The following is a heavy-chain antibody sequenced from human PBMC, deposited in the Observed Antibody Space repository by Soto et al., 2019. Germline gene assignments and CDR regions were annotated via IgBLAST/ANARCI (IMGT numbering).Heavy chain of an antibody. V-gene: IGHV2-5*02. CDR1: GFSLSTKGVG. J-gene: IGHJ5*02. CDR2: IYWDDDK. Sequence: QITLKESGPPLVKPTQTLTLTCNFSGFSLSTKGVGVGWIRQPPGKALEWLGIIYWDDDKRYRPSLNNRRTITKDTSKNQVVLTMTNVDTVDTGTYFCAHLYAESGYDWRYDPWGQGTRVTVS. D-gene: IGHD5-12*01. CDR3: AHLYAESGYDWRYDP.